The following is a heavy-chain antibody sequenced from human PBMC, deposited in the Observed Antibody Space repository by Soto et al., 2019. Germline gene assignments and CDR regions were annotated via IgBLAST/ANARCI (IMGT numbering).Heavy chain of an antibody. CDR2: IKSKTDGGTT. CDR1: GFTFSNAW. Sequence: PGGSLRLSCAASGFTFSNAWMSWVRQAPGKGLEWVGRIKSKTDGGTTDYAAPVKGRFTISRDDSKNTLYLQMNSLKTEDTAVYYCTTGELLWFGESGPDAFDIWGQGTMVTVSS. V-gene: IGHV3-15*01. D-gene: IGHD3-10*01. J-gene: IGHJ3*02. CDR3: TTGELLWFGESGPDAFDI.